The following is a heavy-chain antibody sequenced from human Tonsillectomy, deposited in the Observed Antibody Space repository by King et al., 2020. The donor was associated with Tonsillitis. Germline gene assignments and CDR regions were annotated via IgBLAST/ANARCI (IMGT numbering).Heavy chain of an antibody. CDR3: ARGVDVSMVYVTSPLGYGLDV. CDR2: ISSTSTSI. D-gene: IGHD2-8*01. Sequence: VQLVESGGGFVQPGGSLRLACAASSFGLSDYSMNWVRQAPGKGLEWLSYISSTSTSIYYADSVKGRFTISRDNANNSLYLHMNSLRDDDTAVYYCARGVDVSMVYVTSPLGYGLDVWGQGTTVTVSS. V-gene: IGHV3-48*02. CDR1: SFGLSDYS. J-gene: IGHJ6*02.